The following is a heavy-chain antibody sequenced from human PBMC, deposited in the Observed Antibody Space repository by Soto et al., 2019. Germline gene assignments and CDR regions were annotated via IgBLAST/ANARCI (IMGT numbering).Heavy chain of an antibody. CDR1: GGSISSGGYS. CDR3: ARISSGYDY. D-gene: IGHD3-22*01. V-gene: IGHV4-30-2*01. CDR2: IYHSGST. Sequence: SETLSLTCAVSGGSISSGGYSWSWIRQPPGKGLEWIGYIYHSGSTYYNPSLKSRVTISVDRSKNQFSLKLSSVTAADTAVYYCARISSGYDYWGQGTLVTVSS. J-gene: IGHJ4*02.